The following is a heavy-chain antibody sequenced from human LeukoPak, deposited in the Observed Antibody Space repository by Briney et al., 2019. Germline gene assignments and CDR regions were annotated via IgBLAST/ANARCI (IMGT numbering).Heavy chain of an antibody. CDR2: LYPGGTT. V-gene: IGHV3-53*01. D-gene: IGHD2-15*01. CDR1: GFTVSSNY. CDR3: ARTVVAAKTYYFDY. J-gene: IGHJ4*02. Sequence: PGGSLRLSCVVSGFTVSSNYMTWVRQAPGKGLEWVAVLYPGGTTYFADSVKGRFTISRDNSKNTLYLQMNSLSPEDTALYYCARTVVAAKTYYFDYWGRGTLVTVSS.